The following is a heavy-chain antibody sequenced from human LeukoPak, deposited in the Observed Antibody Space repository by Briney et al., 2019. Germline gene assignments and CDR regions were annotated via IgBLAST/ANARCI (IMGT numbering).Heavy chain of an antibody. D-gene: IGHD3-22*01. CDR2: INHSGST. V-gene: IGHV4-34*01. CDR1: GGSFSGYY. J-gene: IGHJ4*02. CDR3: ARALGSGYGYFDY. Sequence: PETLSLTCAVYGGSFSGYYWSWIRQPPGKGLEWIGEINHSGSTNYNPSLKSRVTISVDTSKNQFSLKLSSVTAADTAVYYCARALGSGYGYFDYWGQGTLVTVSS.